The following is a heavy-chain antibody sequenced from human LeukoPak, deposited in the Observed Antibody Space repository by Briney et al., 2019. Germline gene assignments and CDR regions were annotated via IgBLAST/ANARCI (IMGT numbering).Heavy chain of an antibody. J-gene: IGHJ3*02. V-gene: IGHV4-39*07. CDR1: GGSISSSSYY. CDR2: IYYSGST. CDR3: ARGVPPGDLGAFDI. D-gene: IGHD7-27*01. Sequence: PSETLSLTCTVSGGSISSSSYYWGWIRQPPGKGLEWIGSIYYSGSTYYNPSLKSRVTISVDTSKNQFSLKLSSVTAADTAVYYCARGVPPGDLGAFDIWGQGTMVTVSS.